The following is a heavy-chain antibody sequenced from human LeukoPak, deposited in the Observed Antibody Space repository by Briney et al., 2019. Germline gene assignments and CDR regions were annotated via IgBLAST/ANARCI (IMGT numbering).Heavy chain of an antibody. J-gene: IGHJ4*02. Sequence: PSETLSLTCTVSGGSISGDCWSWIRQPPGKGLEWIVYICYTGSINYNPSLESRVTISVDTSKNQFSLKLTSVTAADTAIYYCARVPLDYNTATHFDSWGQGTLVTVSS. CDR1: GGSISGDC. V-gene: IGHV4-59*01. D-gene: IGHD1-14*01. CDR3: ARVPLDYNTATHFDS. CDR2: ICYTGSI.